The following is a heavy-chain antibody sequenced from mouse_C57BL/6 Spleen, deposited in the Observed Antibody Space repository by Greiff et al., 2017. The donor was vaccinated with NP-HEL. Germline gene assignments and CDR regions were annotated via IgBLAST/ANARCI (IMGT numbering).Heavy chain of an antibody. V-gene: IGHV1-39*01. Sequence: EVKLMESGPELVKPGASVKISCKASGYSFTDYNMNWVKQSNGKSLEWIGVINPNYGTTSYNQKFKGKATLTVDQSSSTAYMQLNSLTSEDSAVYYCATYYDYDPFYAMDYWGQGTSVTVSS. CDR1: GYSFTDYN. D-gene: IGHD2-4*01. CDR3: ATYYDYDPFYAMDY. CDR2: INPNYGTT. J-gene: IGHJ4*01.